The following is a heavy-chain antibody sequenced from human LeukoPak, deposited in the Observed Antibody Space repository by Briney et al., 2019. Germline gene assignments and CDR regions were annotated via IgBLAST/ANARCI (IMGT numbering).Heavy chain of an antibody. Sequence: PGRSLRLSCAASGFTFDDYAMHWVRQAPGKGLEWVSGISWNSGSIGYADSVKGRFTISRDNAKNSLYLQMNSLRAEDTALYHCAKAGAEEGLRMGELSSSGWFDPWGQGILDTVSS. V-gene: IGHV3-9*01. CDR1: GFTFDDYA. CDR3: AKAGAEEGLRMGELSSSGWFDP. D-gene: IGHD3-16*02. CDR2: ISWNSGSI. J-gene: IGHJ5*02.